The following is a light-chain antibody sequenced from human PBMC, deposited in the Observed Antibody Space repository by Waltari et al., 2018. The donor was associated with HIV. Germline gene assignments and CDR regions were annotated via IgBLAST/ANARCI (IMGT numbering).Light chain of an antibody. V-gene: IGKV4-1*01. Sequence: DIVMTQSPDSLTVFLGERATINCKSSQSVLYSSNNKNYLAWYQQKAGQPTKLLIYWASTRESWVPDRFSASGSGTDFSLTISSLQAEDVAAYYCQQYYSTPYTFGQGTKLEIK. CDR3: QQYYSTPYT. CDR1: QSVLYSSNNKNY. J-gene: IGKJ2*01. CDR2: WAS.